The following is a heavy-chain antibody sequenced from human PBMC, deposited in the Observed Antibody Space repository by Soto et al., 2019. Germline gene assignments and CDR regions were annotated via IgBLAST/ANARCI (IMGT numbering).Heavy chain of an antibody. CDR2: IFPSDSDT. CDR1: GYKFTSSW. V-gene: IGHV5-51*01. J-gene: IGHJ5*02. CDR3: ARKDKSGYFNWFDP. Sequence: PGESLKISCRTSGYKFTSSWIAWVRQMPGKGLEWMGIIFPSDSDTRYSPSFQGQVTISADRSTSTVFLQWASLKASVTAVYFCARKDKSGYFNWFDPWGQGTLVTVSS. D-gene: IGHD3-22*01.